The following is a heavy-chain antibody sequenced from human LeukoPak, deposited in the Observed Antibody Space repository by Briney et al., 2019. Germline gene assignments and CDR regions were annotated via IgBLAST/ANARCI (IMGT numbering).Heavy chain of an antibody. D-gene: IGHD5-18*01. CDR2: IRSKANSYAT. V-gene: IGHV3-73*01. CDR1: GVTFSGST. CDR3: TGMWIQLWLSSEAFDI. J-gene: IGHJ3*02. Sequence: VGSPRLSCAASGVTFSGSTMHWVCQASGKGLEWVGRIRSKANSYATAYAASVKGRFTISRDDSKNTAYLQMNSLKTEDTAVYYCTGMWIQLWLSSEAFDIWGQGTMVTVSS.